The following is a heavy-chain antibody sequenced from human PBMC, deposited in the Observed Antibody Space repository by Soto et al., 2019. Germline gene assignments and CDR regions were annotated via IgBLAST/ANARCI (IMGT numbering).Heavy chain of an antibody. V-gene: IGHV3-9*01. CDR1: GFTFDDYA. J-gene: IGHJ4*02. D-gene: IGHD6-19*01. CDR3: AKAVAGTGWYFDY. CDR2: ISWNSGSI. Sequence: EVQLVESGGGLVQPGRSLRLSCAASGFTFDDYAMHWVRQAPGKGLEWVSGISWNSGSIGYADSVKGRFTISRDSAKNALYLQINSLRAEDTALSYCAKAVAGTGWYFDYWGQGTLVTVSS.